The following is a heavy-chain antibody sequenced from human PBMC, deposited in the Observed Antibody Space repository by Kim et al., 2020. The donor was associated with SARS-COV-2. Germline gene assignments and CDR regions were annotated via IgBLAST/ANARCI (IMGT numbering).Heavy chain of an antibody. V-gene: IGHV4-31*03. CDR2: IYYSGST. CDR3: ARVLGAITIFGVVIVNWFDH. D-gene: IGHD3-3*01. Sequence: SETLSLTCTVSGGSISSGGYYWSWIRQHPGKGLEWIGYIYYSGSTYYNPSLKSRVTISVDTSKNQFSLKLSSVTAADTAVYYCARVLGAITIFGVVIVNWFDHRGQGTLVTVSS. J-gene: IGHJ5*02. CDR1: GGSISSGGYY.